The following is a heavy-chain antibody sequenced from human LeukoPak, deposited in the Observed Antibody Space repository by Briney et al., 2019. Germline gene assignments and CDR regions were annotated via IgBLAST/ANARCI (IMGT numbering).Heavy chain of an antibody. CDR1: GFTFCGSA. CDR2: ISSSSSTI. J-gene: IGHJ6*03. V-gene: IGHV3-48*01. Sequence: PGGSLRLSCAASGFTFCGSALHWVCQASGKGLEWVSYISSSSSTIYYADSVKGRFTISRDNAKNSLYLQMNSLRAEDTAVYYCARDRLGYCSGGSCYYYMDVWGKGTTVTVSS. CDR3: ARDRLGYCSGGSCYYYMDV. D-gene: IGHD2-15*01.